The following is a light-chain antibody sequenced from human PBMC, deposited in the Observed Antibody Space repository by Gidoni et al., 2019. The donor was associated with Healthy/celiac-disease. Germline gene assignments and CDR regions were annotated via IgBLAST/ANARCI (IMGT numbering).Light chain of an antibody. CDR1: KLGEKY. V-gene: IGLV3-1*01. CDR3: QAWDSSTGGYV. CDR2: QDS. J-gene: IGLJ1*01. Sequence: SYDLTQPPPLSVSPGQTARITCSGDKLGEKYACWYEQKPGQSPVLVIYQDSKRPSGIPERFSGSNSGNTATLTISGTQAMDEADYYCQAWDSSTGGYVFGTGTKVTVL.